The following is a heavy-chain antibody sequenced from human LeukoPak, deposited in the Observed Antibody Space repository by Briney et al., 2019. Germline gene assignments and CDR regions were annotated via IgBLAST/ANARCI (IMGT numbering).Heavy chain of an antibody. CDR2: VSYDGSNK. CDR1: GFTFSSYA. Sequence: GRSLRLPCAASGFTFSSYAMHWVRQAPGKGLEWVAVVSYDGSNKYYADSVKGRFTISRHNSKNTLYLQMNSLRAEDTAVYYCARDRYDYGSSCCFPFRYCGQGTLVTVSS. D-gene: IGHD3-22*01. J-gene: IGHJ4*02. CDR3: ARDRYDYGSSCCFPFRY. V-gene: IGHV3-30-3*01.